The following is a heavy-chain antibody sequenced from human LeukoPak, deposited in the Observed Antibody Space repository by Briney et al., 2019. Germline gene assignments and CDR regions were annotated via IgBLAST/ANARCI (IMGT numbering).Heavy chain of an antibody. J-gene: IGHJ4*02. D-gene: IGHD3-22*01. V-gene: IGHV3-21*01. CDR1: GFTFSSYS. Sequence: PGGSLRLSCAASGFTFSSYSMNWVCQAPGKGLEWVSSISSSSSYIYYADSVKGRFTTSRDNAKNSLYLQMNSLRAEDTAVYYCARDYYDSSGYYYGTNFDYWGQGTLVTVSS. CDR3: ARDYYDSSGYYYGTNFDY. CDR2: ISSSSSYI.